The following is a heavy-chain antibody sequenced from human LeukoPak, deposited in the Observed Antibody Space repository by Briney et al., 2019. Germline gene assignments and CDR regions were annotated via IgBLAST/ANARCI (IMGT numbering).Heavy chain of an antibody. Sequence: PGGSLRLSCAASGFTFSSYGMSWVRQAPGKGLEWVSAISGSGGSTYYADSVKGRFTISRDNSKNTLYLQMNSLRAEDTAVYYCAKGYYYDSSGYYGFDYWGQGTLITVSS. CDR1: GFTFSSYG. CDR2: ISGSGGST. D-gene: IGHD3-22*01. V-gene: IGHV3-23*01. CDR3: AKGYYYDSSGYYGFDY. J-gene: IGHJ4*02.